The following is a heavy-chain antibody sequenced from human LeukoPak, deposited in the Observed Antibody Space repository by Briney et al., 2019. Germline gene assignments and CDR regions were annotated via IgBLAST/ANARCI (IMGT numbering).Heavy chain of an antibody. J-gene: IGHJ4*02. CDR3: AREKGYSYGFPFDY. Sequence: GGSLRLSCAASGFTFDDYGMSWVRQAPGKGLEWVSGINWNGGSTGYADSVKGRFNISRDNAKDSLYLQMNSLRAEDTALYYCAREKGYSYGFPFDYWGQGTLVTVSS. CDR2: INWNGGST. CDR1: GFTFDDYG. D-gene: IGHD5-18*01. V-gene: IGHV3-20*04.